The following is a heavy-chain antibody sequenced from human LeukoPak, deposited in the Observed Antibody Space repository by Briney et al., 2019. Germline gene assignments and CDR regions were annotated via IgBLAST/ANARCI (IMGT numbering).Heavy chain of an antibody. CDR2: ISSSGSTI. CDR1: GFTFSSYE. D-gene: IGHD3-3*01. V-gene: IGHV3-48*03. Sequence: GGSLRLSCAASGFTFSSYEMNWVRQAPGKGLEWVSYISSSGSTIYYADSVKGRFTISRDNAKNSLYLQMNSLRAEDTALYYCASSVYDFWSGYYQFDYWGQGTLVTVSS. J-gene: IGHJ4*02. CDR3: ASSVYDFWSGYYQFDY.